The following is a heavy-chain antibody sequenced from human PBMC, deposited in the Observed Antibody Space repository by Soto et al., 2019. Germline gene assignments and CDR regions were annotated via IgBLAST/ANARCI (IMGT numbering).Heavy chain of an antibody. Sequence: QVQLQESGPGLVKPSETLSLTCTVSGGSVSSGSYYWSWIRQPPGKGLEWIGYIYYSGSTNYNPSLKSRVTISVDTSKNQFSLKLSSVTAADTAVYYCARDVVPTYYYDSSGYYPGGMDVWGQGTTVTVSS. V-gene: IGHV4-61*01. J-gene: IGHJ6*02. CDR1: GGSVSSGSYY. CDR3: ARDVVPTYYYDSSGYYPGGMDV. D-gene: IGHD3-22*01. CDR2: IYYSGST.